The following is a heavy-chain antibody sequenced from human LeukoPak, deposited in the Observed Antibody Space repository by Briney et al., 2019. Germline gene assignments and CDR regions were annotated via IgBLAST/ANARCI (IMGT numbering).Heavy chain of an antibody. V-gene: IGHV4-39*01. CDR3: ARLRAMAGHRGGFDF. CDR2: VYYTGNT. Sequence: PSQTLSLTCAVSGDSISYHNYYWDWIRQPPGKGLEWIGTVYYTGNTYYNPSLKSRVAISVDTSKNQFSLQLTSMTAADTAVYYCARLRAMAGHRGGFDFGGRGTMVTVSS. CDR1: GDSISYHNYY. D-gene: IGHD6-19*01. J-gene: IGHJ3*01.